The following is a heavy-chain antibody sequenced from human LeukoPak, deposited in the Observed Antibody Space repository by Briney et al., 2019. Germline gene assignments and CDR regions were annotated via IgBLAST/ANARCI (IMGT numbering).Heavy chain of an antibody. V-gene: IGHV3-9*01. CDR3: ASTYYDILTGHSTGAFDI. CDR1: GFTFDDYA. J-gene: IGHJ3*02. Sequence: GRSLRLSCAASGFTFDDYAMHWVRHAPGKGLEWVSGISWNSGSIGYADSVKGRFTISRDNAKNSLYLQMNSLRAEDTALYYCASTYYDILTGHSTGAFDIWGQGTMVTVSS. D-gene: IGHD3-9*01. CDR2: ISWNSGSI.